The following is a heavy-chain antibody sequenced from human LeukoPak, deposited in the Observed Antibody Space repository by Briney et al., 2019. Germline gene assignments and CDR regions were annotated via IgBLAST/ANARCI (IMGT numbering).Heavy chain of an antibody. Sequence: GGSLRLSCAASGFTFSDYYMSWIRQAPGKGLEWVSYISSSGSTIYYADSVKGRFTISRDNAKNSLYLQMNSLRAEDTAVYYCARRATMVRGVINNFFYYYMDVWGKGTTVTISS. V-gene: IGHV3-11*01. D-gene: IGHD3-10*01. J-gene: IGHJ6*03. CDR2: ISSSGSTI. CDR1: GFTFSDYY. CDR3: ARRATMVRGVINNFFYYYMDV.